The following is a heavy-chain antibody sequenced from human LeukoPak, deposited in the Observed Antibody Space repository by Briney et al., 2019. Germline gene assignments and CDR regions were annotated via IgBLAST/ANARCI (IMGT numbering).Heavy chain of an antibody. V-gene: IGHV3-23*01. Sequence: GGSLRLSCAASGFTFSSYAMSWVRQAPGKGLEWVSGISGSGGSTYYADFVKGRFTISRDNSKNTLYLQKNSLRAEDTAVYYCARALWFGEFLFDYWGQGTLVTVSS. CDR1: GFTFSSYA. J-gene: IGHJ4*02. CDR2: ISGSGGST. D-gene: IGHD3-10*01. CDR3: ARALWFGEFLFDY.